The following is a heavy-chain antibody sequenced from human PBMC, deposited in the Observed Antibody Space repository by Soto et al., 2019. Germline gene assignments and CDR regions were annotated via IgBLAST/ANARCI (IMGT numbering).Heavy chain of an antibody. CDR3: ARDQSPASGWPGMDV. V-gene: IGHV1-2*02. CDR2: INPNSGGT. J-gene: IGHJ6*02. D-gene: IGHD6-19*01. Sequence: ASVKVSCKASGYTFTDYYMHWVRQAPGQGLEWMGWINPNSGGTNYAQKFQGRVTMTRDTSISTAYMELNRLRSDDTAVYYCARDQSPASGWPGMDVCGQRTTVTLCS. CDR1: GYTFTDYY.